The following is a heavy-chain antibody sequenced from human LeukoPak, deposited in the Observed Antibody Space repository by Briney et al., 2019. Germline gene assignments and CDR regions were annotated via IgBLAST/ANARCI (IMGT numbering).Heavy chain of an antibody. CDR2: INSDGSTT. J-gene: IGHJ6*04. D-gene: IGHD3-10*02. CDR1: GFTFSSYW. Sequence: GGSLRLSCAASGFTFSSYWMHWVRQTPAQGLVWVSRINSDGSTTSYADSVMGRFTISTDNVKDTLYMQMNSLRADDTAVYYCEELGITMIGGVWSKGTTVTISS. CDR3: EELGITMIGGV. V-gene: IGHV3-74*01.